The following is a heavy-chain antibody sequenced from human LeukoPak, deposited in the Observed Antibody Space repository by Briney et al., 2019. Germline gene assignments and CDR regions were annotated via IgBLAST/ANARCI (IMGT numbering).Heavy chain of an antibody. CDR1: GFTFSSYG. V-gene: IGHV3-30*18. CDR2: ISHDGSNK. J-gene: IGHJ5*02. Sequence: PGGSLRLSCAASGFTFSSYGMHWVRQAPGKGLEWVAVISHDGSNKYYADSVKGRFTISRDNSKNTLYLQMNSLRAEDTAVYYCAKLAAAAWFDPWGQGTLVTVSS. CDR3: AKLAAAAWFDP. D-gene: IGHD6-13*01.